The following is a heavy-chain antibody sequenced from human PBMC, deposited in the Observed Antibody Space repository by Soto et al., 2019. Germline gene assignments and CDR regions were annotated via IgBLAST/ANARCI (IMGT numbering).Heavy chain of an antibody. CDR1: GYSFTTYN. V-gene: IGHV1-46*01. Sequence: QVQLVQPGTEVKKPGASVKVSCKASGYSFTTYNLHWVRQAPGQGLEWMGIINPSVGSTTYAQNFQDRVTMTRDTSTTTVYMELSSLRSEDTAVYYCARARDMDVWGQGTTVTVSS. J-gene: IGHJ6*02. CDR2: INPSVGST. CDR3: ARARDMDV.